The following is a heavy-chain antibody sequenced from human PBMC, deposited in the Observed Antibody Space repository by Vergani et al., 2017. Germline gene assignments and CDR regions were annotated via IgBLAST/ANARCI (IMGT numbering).Heavy chain of an antibody. Sequence: QVQLVQSGAEVKKPGSSVKVSCKASGGTFSSYAISWVRQAPGQGLEWMGRIIPIFGTANYAQKFQGRVTMTRNTSISTAYMELSSLRSEDTAVYYCARTDYDFWHIDYWGQGTLVTVSS. J-gene: IGHJ4*02. V-gene: IGHV1-69*06. D-gene: IGHD3-3*01. CDR2: IIPIFGTA. CDR3: ARTDYDFWHIDY. CDR1: GGTFSSYA.